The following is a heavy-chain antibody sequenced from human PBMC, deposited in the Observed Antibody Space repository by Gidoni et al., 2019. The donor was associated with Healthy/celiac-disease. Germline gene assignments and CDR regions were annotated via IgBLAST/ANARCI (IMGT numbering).Heavy chain of an antibody. Sequence: EVQLLESGGGLVQPGGSLRLSCAASGFTFSSYAMSWVRQAPGKGREWVSAISGSGGSTYYADSVKGRFTISRDNSKNTLYLQMNSLRAEDTAVYYCAKDGDMSNWDPGPFDYWGQGTLVTVSS. CDR2: ISGSGGST. J-gene: IGHJ4*02. D-gene: IGHD7-27*01. CDR3: AKDGDMSNWDPGPFDY. V-gene: IGHV3-23*01. CDR1: GFTFSSYA.